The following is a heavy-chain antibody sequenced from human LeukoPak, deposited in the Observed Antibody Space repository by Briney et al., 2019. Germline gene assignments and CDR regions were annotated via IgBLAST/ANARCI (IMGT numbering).Heavy chain of an antibody. CDR3: ARNGGPQDYGIGY. CDR2: IWYDGSNK. Sequence: PGGSLRLSCAASGFTFSSYGMHWVRQAPGKGLEWVAVIWYDGSNKYYADSVKGRFTISRDNSKNTLYLHMNSLRAEDTAVYYCARNGGPQDYGIGYWGQGTLVTVSS. D-gene: IGHD4-17*01. CDR1: GFTFSSYG. V-gene: IGHV3-33*01. J-gene: IGHJ4*02.